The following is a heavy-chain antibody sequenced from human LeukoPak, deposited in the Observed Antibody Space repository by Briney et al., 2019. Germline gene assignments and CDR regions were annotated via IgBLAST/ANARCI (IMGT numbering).Heavy chain of an antibody. CDR2: IYYGENT. Sequence: SETLSLTCTVSGGSISSGPYYWGWIRQPPGKGLEWIGNIYYGENTYYNPSLKSRVTISVDTSKNQFSLRLSSVTAADTAVYYCARGFYDTGDAFDIWGQGTMVTVSS. CDR3: ARGFYDTGDAFDI. J-gene: IGHJ3*02. CDR1: GGSISSGPYY. V-gene: IGHV4-39*07. D-gene: IGHD3-22*01.